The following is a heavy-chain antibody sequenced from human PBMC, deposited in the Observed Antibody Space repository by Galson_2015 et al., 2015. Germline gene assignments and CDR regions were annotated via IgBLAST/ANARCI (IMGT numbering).Heavy chain of an antibody. D-gene: IGHD2-21*02. Sequence: SLRLSCAASGFTVSSNYMSWVRQAPGKGLEWVSVIYSGGSTYYADSVKGRFTISRDNSKNTLYLQMNSLRAEDTAVYYCARDYCGGDCHYYYYGMDVWGQGTTVTVSS. J-gene: IGHJ6*02. CDR3: ARDYCGGDCHYYYYGMDV. CDR1: GFTVSSNY. CDR2: IYSGGST. V-gene: IGHV3-53*01.